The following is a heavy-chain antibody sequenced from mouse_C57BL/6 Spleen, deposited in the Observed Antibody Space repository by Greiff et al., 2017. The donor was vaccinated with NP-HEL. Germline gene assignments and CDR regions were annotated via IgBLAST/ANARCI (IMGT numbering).Heavy chain of an antibody. CDR3: APQLGRAWFAY. CDR1: GYTFTSYW. CDR2: IDPSDSYT. Sequence: QVQLQQPGAELVMPGASVKLSCKASGYTFTSYWMHWVKQRPGQGLEWIGEIDPSDSYTNYNQKFKGKSTLTVDKSSSTAYMQRSSLTSEDSAVYYCAPQLGRAWFAYWGQGTLVTVSA. J-gene: IGHJ3*01. D-gene: IGHD4-1*02. V-gene: IGHV1-69*01.